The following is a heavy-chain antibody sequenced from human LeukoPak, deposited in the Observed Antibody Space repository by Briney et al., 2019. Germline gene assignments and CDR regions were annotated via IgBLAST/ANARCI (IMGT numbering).Heavy chain of an antibody. CDR1: GGSFSGYY. Sequence: PSETLSLTCAVYGGSFSGYYWSWIRQPPGKGLEWIGEINHSGSTNYNPSLKSRVTISVDTSKNQFSLKLSSVTAADTAVYYCARNYCGSGSTGRCIDYWGQGTLVTVSS. CDR3: ARNYCGSGSTGRCIDY. D-gene: IGHD3-10*01. CDR2: INHSGST. J-gene: IGHJ4*02. V-gene: IGHV4-34*01.